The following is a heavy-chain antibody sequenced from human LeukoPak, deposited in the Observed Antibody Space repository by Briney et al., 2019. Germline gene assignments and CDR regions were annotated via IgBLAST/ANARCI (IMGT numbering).Heavy chain of an antibody. D-gene: IGHD3-9*01. CDR1: GGSISSNKDY. V-gene: IGHV4-30-4*01. CDR2: IYYSGTT. J-gene: IGHJ4*02. Sequence: PSETLSLTCTVSGGSISSNKDYWSWLRQPPGKGLEWVGYIYYSGTTYYNPSLKSRVSISVDTSKNQFSLNLSSVTAEDTAVYYCARGRPYYDALTSRFTIGWVDYWGQGNLVTVSS. CDR3: ARGRPYYDALTSRFTIGWVDY.